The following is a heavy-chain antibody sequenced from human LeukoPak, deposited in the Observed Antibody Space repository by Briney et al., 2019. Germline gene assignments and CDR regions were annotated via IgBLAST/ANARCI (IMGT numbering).Heavy chain of an antibody. V-gene: IGHV4-4*02. Sequence: SETLSLTCAVSGGSISSSNWWSWVRQPPGKGLEWIGEIYHSGSTNYNPSLKSRVTISLDKSKNQFSLKLSSVTAADTAVYYCARDFSRFGELLPYYFDYWGQGTLVTVSS. CDR3: ARDFSRFGELLPYYFDY. CDR1: GGSISSSNW. J-gene: IGHJ4*02. D-gene: IGHD3-10*01. CDR2: IYHSGST.